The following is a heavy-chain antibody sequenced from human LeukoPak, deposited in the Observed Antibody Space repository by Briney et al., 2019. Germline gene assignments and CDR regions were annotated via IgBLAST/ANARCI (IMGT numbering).Heavy chain of an antibody. CDR3: ARHGMNYYGSGRSTWFDY. CDR2: IYYSGST. Sequence: PSETLSLTCTVSGGSISSYYWSWIRQPPGKGLEWIGYIYYSGSTNYNPSLKSRVTISVDTSKNQFSLKLSSVTAADTAVYYCARHGMNYYGSGRSTWFDYWGQGTLVTVSS. D-gene: IGHD3-10*01. CDR1: GGSISSYY. V-gene: IGHV4-59*08. J-gene: IGHJ4*02.